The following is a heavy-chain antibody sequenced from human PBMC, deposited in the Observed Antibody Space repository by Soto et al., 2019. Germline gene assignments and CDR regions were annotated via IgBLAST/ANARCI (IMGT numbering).Heavy chain of an antibody. D-gene: IGHD6-19*01. Sequence: QVQLVESGGGVVQPGRSLRLSCAASGFTFSSYGMHWVRQAPGKGLEWVAVIWYDGSNKYYAASVKGRFTISRYHSKNTLYLEMNGLGAEDTAVYYCARDCAGYSSGWYQRGGFDYWGQGTLVTVSS. V-gene: IGHV3-33*01. CDR1: GFTFSSYG. CDR2: IWYDGSNK. CDR3: ARDCAGYSSGWYQRGGFDY. J-gene: IGHJ4*02.